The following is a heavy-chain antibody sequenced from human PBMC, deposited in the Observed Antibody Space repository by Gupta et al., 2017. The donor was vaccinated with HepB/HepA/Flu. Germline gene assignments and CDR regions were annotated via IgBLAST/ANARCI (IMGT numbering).Heavy chain of an antibody. CDR2: IYWNDDK. D-gene: IGHD3-10*01. CDR1: GFSLSTSAVG. CDR3: TYLKGPTRTEFLYLPPIQY. J-gene: IGHJ1*01. Sequence: QITLKESGPTLVKPTQTLTLTCTFSGFSLSTSAVGVGWIRQPPGKALEWLALIYWNDDKRYSPSLKSRLTITKDTSKNQVVLTMTNMDPVDTATYYCTYLKGPTRTEFLYLPPIQYCGQGTLVTVSS. V-gene: IGHV2-5*01.